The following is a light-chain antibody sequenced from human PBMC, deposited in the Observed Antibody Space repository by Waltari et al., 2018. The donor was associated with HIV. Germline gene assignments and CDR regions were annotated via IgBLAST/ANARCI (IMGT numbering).Light chain of an antibody. CDR2: KNT. CDR3: LSADSSGTYV. J-gene: IGLJ1*01. Sequence: SSELTQPPSVSVSPGQPARITCSGDASPKQYTHWFQQKPGQAPLVVIHKNTERPSGISERFSASRSGTTVTLTISGVQTDDEADYYCLSADSSGTYVFGPGTTVTVL. CDR1: ASPKQY. V-gene: IGLV3-25*03.